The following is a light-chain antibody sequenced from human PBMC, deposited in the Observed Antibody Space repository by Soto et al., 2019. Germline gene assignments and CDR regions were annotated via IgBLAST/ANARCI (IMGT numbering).Light chain of an antibody. J-gene: IGKJ4*01. CDR3: QQHNNWPLT. CDR1: QSVSNNY. CDR2: GEY. Sequence: EIVLTQSPGTLSLSPGERATLSCRASQSVSNNYLAWYQQKPGQAPRXLTHGEYNRDNGIPDRFSGSGSGTDFTLTISSLEPEDFAVYYCQQHNNWPLTVGGGTKVDI. V-gene: IGKV3D-20*02.